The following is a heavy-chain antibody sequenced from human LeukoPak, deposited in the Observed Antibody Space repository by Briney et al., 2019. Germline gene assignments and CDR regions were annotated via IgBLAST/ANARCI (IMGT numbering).Heavy chain of an antibody. Sequence: GGSLRLSCAASGFTVSSYYMNWVRQAPGKGLEWVSTISGSGGSTYYADSVKGRFTISRDNSKNTLYLQMNSLRAEDTAVYYCAKQSGWYYFDYWGQGTLVTVSS. CDR2: ISGSGGST. V-gene: IGHV3-23*01. D-gene: IGHD6-19*01. CDR1: GFTVSSYY. CDR3: AKQSGWYYFDY. J-gene: IGHJ4*02.